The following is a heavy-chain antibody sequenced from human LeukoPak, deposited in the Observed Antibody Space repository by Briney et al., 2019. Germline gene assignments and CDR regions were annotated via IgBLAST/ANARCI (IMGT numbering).Heavy chain of an antibody. Sequence: PGGSLRLSCAASGFTFSSYSMNWVRQAPGKGLEWVSSISSSSSYIYYADSVKGRFTISRDNAKNSLYLQMNSPRAEDTAVYYCSILEGVRGVIINFDYWGQGTLVTVSS. J-gene: IGHJ4*02. D-gene: IGHD3-10*01. V-gene: IGHV3-21*01. CDR2: ISSSSSYI. CDR1: GFTFSSYS. CDR3: SILEGVRGVIINFDY.